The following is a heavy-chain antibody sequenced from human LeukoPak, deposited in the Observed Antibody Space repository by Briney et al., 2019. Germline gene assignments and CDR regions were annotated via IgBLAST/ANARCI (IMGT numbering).Heavy chain of an antibody. D-gene: IGHD5-18*01. CDR2: IYYSGST. J-gene: IGHJ4*02. CDR1: GGSISSYY. V-gene: IGHV4-59*01. Sequence: SETLSLTCTVSGGSISSYYWSWILQPPGKGLEWIVYIYYSGSTNYNPSLKSRVTISVDTSKNQFSLKLSSVTAADTAVYYCAGNTAMVQYYFDYWGQGTQVTVSS. CDR3: AGNTAMVQYYFDY.